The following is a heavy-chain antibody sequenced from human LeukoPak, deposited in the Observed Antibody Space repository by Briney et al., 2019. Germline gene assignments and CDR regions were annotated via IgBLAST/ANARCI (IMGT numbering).Heavy chain of an antibody. Sequence: RGSLRLSCAASGFTLSSYWMHWVRQAPGKGLVWVSRINSQGSSTSYADSVKGRFTISRDNAKNSLYLQMNSLRAEDTAVYYCAELGITMIGGVWGKGTTVTISS. CDR1: GFTLSSYW. V-gene: IGHV3-74*01. CDR3: AELGITMIGGV. CDR2: INSQGSST. J-gene: IGHJ6*04. D-gene: IGHD3-10*02.